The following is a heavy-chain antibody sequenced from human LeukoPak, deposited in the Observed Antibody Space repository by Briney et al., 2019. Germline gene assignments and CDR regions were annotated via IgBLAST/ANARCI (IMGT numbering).Heavy chain of an antibody. Sequence: ASVKVSCKASGGTFSSYTISWVRQAPGQGLELMGRIIPILGIANYAQKFQGRVTITADKSTSTAYMELSSLRSEDTSVYYCASGYDFWSGYSDNWFDPWGQGTLVTVSS. J-gene: IGHJ5*02. V-gene: IGHV1-69*02. D-gene: IGHD3-3*01. CDR1: GGTFSSYT. CDR3: ASGYDFWSGYSDNWFDP. CDR2: IIPILGIA.